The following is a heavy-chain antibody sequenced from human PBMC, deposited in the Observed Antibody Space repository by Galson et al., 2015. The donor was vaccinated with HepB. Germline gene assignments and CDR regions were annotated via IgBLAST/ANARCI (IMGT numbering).Heavy chain of an antibody. CDR1: GYTFTSYG. CDR2: ISAYNGNT. V-gene: IGHV1-18*01. D-gene: IGHD3-22*01. J-gene: IGHJ4*02. CDR3: ARDRGLWYDSSGYPPDY. Sequence: SVKVSCKASGYTFTSYGISWVRQAPGQGLEWMGWISAYNGNTNYAQKLQGRVTMTTDTSTSTAYMELRSLRSDDTAVYYCARDRGLWYDSSGYPPDYWGQGTLVTVSS.